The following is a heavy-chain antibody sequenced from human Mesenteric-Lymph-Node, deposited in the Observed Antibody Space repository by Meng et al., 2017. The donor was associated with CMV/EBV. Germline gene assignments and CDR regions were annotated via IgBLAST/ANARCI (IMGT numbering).Heavy chain of an antibody. J-gene: IGHJ4*02. V-gene: IGHV4-34*01. D-gene: IGHD3-10*01. CDR3: ARGEWFGESLTYY. Sequence: CGVHGGSLRSCYWRWIRRPPGRGGEWIGKMNHSEGTSYNPSLKSRVTISVNSSRNQFTLRLTSVTAADTAVYYYARGEWFGESLTYYWGKGTLVTVSS. CDR1: GGSLRSCY. CDR2: MNHSEGT.